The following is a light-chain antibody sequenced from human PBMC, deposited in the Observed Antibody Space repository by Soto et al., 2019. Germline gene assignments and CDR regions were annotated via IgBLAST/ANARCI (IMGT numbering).Light chain of an antibody. J-gene: IGKJ1*01. V-gene: IGKV3-20*01. CDR1: QSVTSTY. Sequence: TQSPGTLSLSPGERATLSCRAVQSVTSTYMAWYQQKPGQAPRLLIYDTSSRATGIPDRFSGSGSGTDFTLTISRLEPEDFAIYHCQQYDSSPRTFGQGTKVDIK. CDR3: QQYDSSPRT. CDR2: DTS.